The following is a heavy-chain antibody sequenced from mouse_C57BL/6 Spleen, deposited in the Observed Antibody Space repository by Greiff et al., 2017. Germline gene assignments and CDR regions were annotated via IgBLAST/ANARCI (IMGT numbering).Heavy chain of an antibody. D-gene: IGHD1-1*01. Sequence: VQLKQSGAELVRPGASVKLSCTASGFNIKDYYMHWVKQRPEQGLEWIGRIDPEDGDTEYAPKFQGKATMTADTSSNTAYLQLSSLTSEDTAVYYCTKITEREVAKPYWYFDVWGTGTTVTVSS. CDR2: IDPEDGDT. V-gene: IGHV14-1*01. CDR1: GFNIKDYY. J-gene: IGHJ1*03. CDR3: TKITEREVAKPYWYFDV.